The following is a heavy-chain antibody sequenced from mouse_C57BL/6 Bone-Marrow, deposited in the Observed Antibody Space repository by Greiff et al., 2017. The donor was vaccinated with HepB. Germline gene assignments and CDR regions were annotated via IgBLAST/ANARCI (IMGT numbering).Heavy chain of an antibody. D-gene: IGHD1-1*01. CDR1: GYTFTSYW. V-gene: IGHV1-55*01. CDR2: IYPGSGST. J-gene: IGHJ1*03. Sequence: VQLQQPGADLVKPGASVKMSCKASGYTFTSYWITWVKQRPGQGLEWIGDIYPGSGSTNYNEKFKSKATLTVDTSSSTAYMQLSSLTSEDSAVYYCAREGGVITTVDWYFDVWGTGTTVTVSS. CDR3: AREGGVITTVDWYFDV.